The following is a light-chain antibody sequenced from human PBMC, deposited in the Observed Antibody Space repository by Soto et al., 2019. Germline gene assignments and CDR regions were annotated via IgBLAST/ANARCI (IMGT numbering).Light chain of an antibody. V-gene: IGKV1-12*01. Sequence: DIQMTQSPSSVSASVGDRVTITCRASQDISNWLAWYQQKPGKAPRLLIYAASSLQSGVPSRFSSSGSGTDFTLTINSLQPEDFATYYCQQDTSFPFTFGPGTKVDVK. CDR1: QDISNW. J-gene: IGKJ3*01. CDR3: QQDTSFPFT. CDR2: AAS.